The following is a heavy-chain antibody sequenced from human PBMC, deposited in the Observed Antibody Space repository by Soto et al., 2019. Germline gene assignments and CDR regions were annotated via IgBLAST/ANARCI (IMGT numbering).Heavy chain of an antibody. J-gene: IGHJ4*02. D-gene: IGHD5-12*01. CDR1: GFTFSSYA. CDR2: ISYDGSNK. Sequence: QVQLVESGGGVVQPGRSLRLSCAASGFTFSSYAMHWVRQAPGKGLEWVAVISYDGSNKYYADSVKGRFTISRDNSKNTLYLQMNSLRAEDTAVYYCARDLRRDGYRAAFDYCGQGTLVTVSS. V-gene: IGHV3-30-3*01. CDR3: ARDLRRDGYRAAFDY.